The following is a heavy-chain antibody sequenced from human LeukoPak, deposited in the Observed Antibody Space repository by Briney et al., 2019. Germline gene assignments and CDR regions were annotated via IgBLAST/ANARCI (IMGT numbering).Heavy chain of an antibody. D-gene: IGHD6-13*01. CDR2: INPNSGGT. J-gene: IGHJ4*02. CDR3: AKDRRPNSYSSSWLDY. CDR1: GYTFTGYC. V-gene: IGHV1-2*02. Sequence: ASVKVSCKASGYTFTGYCMHWVRQAPGQGLEWMGWINPNSGGTNYAQKFQGRVTMTRDTSISTAYMELSRLRSDDTAVYYCAKDRRPNSYSSSWLDYWGQGTLITVSS.